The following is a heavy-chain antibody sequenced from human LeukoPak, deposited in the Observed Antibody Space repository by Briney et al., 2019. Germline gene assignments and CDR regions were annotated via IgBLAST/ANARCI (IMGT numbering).Heavy chain of an antibody. CDR3: ARERGGIAAALDY. D-gene: IGHD6-25*01. Sequence: GGSLRLSCAASGFTFSDYYMTWIRQSPEKGLEWVSYISSSGDITHYADSVKGRFTISRDNAKNSLYLQMNSLRAEDTAVYYCARERGGIAAALDYWGQGTLVTVSS. J-gene: IGHJ4*02. CDR2: ISSSGDIT. CDR1: GFTFSDYY. V-gene: IGHV3-11*04.